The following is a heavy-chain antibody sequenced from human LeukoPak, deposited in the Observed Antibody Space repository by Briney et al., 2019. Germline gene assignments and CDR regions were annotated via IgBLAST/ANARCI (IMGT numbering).Heavy chain of an antibody. D-gene: IGHD2-21*01. CDR2: IDPAGNT. V-gene: IGHV3-13*01. CDR3: ARARVRGVSFFAY. Sequence: GGSLRLSCVASGFIFSSYDMHWVRQATGKGLEWISAIDPAGNTWYSDSVKGRFTISRGKSKNTLYLQMNSLTAEDSAVYYCARARVRGVSFFAYWGQGTLVTVSS. J-gene: IGHJ4*02. CDR1: GFIFSSYD.